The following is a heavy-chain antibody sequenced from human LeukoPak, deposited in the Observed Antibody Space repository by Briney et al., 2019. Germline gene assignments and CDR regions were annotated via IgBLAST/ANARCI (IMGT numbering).Heavy chain of an antibody. CDR2: ISYDGSNK. V-gene: IGHV3-30*18. CDR1: GFTFSSYG. J-gene: IGHJ5*02. D-gene: IGHD4-23*01. CDR3: AKDYYGGNSFFDP. Sequence: GGSLRLSCAASGFTFSSYGMHWVRQAPGKGLEWVAVISYDGSNKYHADSVKGRFTISRDNSKNTLYLQMNSLRAEDTAVYYCAKDYYGGNSFFDPWGQGTLVTVSS.